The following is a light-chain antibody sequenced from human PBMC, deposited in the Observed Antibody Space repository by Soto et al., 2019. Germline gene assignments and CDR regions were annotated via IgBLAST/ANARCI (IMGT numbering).Light chain of an antibody. CDR2: DAS. CDR1: QSISSW. Sequence: DIQMTQSPSTLSASVGDRVTITCRASQSISSWLAWYQQKPGKAPKLLIYDASSLESGVPSRISGSGSGTEFTLTISSLQPDDFATYYCQQYNSYSPALTFGGGTKVDIK. V-gene: IGKV1-5*01. CDR3: QQYNSYSPALT. J-gene: IGKJ4*01.